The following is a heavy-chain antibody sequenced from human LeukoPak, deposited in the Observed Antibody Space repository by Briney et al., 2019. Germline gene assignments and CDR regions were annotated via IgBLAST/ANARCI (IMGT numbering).Heavy chain of an antibody. J-gene: IGHJ4*02. CDR3: ARDYDYGDYEVGPAFDY. CDR2: ISSSSSYI. V-gene: IGHV3-21*01. D-gene: IGHD4-17*01. Sequence: PGGSLRLSCAASGFTFSSYSMNWVRQAPGKGLEWVSSISSSSSYIYYADSVKGRFTISRDNAKNSLYLQMNSLRAEDTAVYYCARDYDYGDYEVGPAFDYWGRGTLVTVSS. CDR1: GFTFSSYS.